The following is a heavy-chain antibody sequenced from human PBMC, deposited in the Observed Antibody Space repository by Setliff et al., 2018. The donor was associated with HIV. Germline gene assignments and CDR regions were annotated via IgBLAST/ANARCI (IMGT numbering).Heavy chain of an antibody. D-gene: IGHD4-17*01. CDR3: ARVGYGDYGDAFDI. Sequence: SETLSLTCSVSGGSISSGSYYWTWIRQPAGKGPEWIGHIYTSGSTNYNPSLKSRVTISVDTSKNQFSLKLSSVTAADTAVYYCARVGYGDYGDAFDIWGQGTMVTVSS. J-gene: IGHJ3*02. CDR2: IYTSGST. CDR1: GGSISSGSYY. V-gene: IGHV4-61*09.